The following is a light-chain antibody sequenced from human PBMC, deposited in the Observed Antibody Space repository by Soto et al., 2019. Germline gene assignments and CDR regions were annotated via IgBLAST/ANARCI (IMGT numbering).Light chain of an antibody. CDR3: QQYNNWPIT. Sequence: EIVMTQSPATLSVSPGERATLFCKASQSVSDNLAWYQQKPGQAPSLLLSGASIRATGTPARFSGVGSGTEFTLTISSLQSEDFAVYYCQQYNNWPITFGQGTRLE. V-gene: IGKV3D-15*01. CDR2: GAS. CDR1: QSVSDN. J-gene: IGKJ5*01.